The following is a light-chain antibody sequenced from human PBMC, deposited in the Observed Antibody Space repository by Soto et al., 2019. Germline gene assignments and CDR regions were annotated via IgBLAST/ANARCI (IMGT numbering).Light chain of an antibody. V-gene: IGLV2-8*01. CDR3: CSYVYSNSWV. Sequence: QSALTQPPSASGSPGQSVTISCTGTSSDVGGYNYVSWYQQHPGKVPKLMIYEGNKRPSGVSSRFSASRSGNMASLTISGLQAEDEANYYCCSYVYSNSWVFGGGTKLTVL. CDR2: EGN. J-gene: IGLJ3*02. CDR1: SSDVGGYNY.